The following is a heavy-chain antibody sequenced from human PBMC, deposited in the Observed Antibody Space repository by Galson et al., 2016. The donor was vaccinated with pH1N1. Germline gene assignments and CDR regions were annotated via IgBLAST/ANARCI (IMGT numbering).Heavy chain of an antibody. CDR3: ARQYDFGDYRGNAFDI. D-gene: IGHD4-17*01. Sequence: QSGAEVKKPGESLKISCKASGYSFTSQWIAWVRQVPGKGLEWVGVVNPGGSTIRYGPPFQGQVTISSDKSINTAYLQWISLKASDTATYYCARQYDFGDYRGNAFDIWGQGTVVLVSS. V-gene: IGHV5-51*03. CDR1: GYSFTSQW. J-gene: IGHJ3*02. CDR2: VNPGGSTI.